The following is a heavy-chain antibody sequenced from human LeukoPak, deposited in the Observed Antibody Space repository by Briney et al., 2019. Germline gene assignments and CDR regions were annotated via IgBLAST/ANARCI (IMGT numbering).Heavy chain of an antibody. V-gene: IGHV3-7*01. CDR1: GFTFSRYW. CDR2: IKEDGNGK. J-gene: IGHJ5*02. CDR3: AREIPAATVLFDR. D-gene: IGHD6-25*01. Sequence: GGSLRLSCAASGFTFSRYWMSWVRQAPGKGLEWLANIKEDGNGKNYVDSVKGRFTISRDNAKNSLYLQVNSLTAEDTAVYYCAREIPAATVLFDRWGQGTLVTVSS.